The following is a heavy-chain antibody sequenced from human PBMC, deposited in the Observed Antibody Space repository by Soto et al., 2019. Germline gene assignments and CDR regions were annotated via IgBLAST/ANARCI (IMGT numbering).Heavy chain of an antibody. CDR3: ARLRRDGYKHYFDY. V-gene: IGHV3-11*06. CDR2: ISSSSSYT. CDR1: GFTFSDYY. Sequence: GGSLRLSCAASGFTFSDYYMSWIRQAPGKGLEWVSYISSSSSYTNYADSVKGRFTISRDNAKNSLYLQMNSLRAEDTAVYYCARLRRDGYKHYFDYWGQGTLVTVSS. J-gene: IGHJ4*02. D-gene: IGHD5-12*01.